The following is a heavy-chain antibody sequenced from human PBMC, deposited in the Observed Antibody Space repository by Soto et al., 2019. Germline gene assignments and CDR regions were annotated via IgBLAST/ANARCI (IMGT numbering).Heavy chain of an antibody. D-gene: IGHD2-15*01. V-gene: IGHV1-2*02. CDR2: INPNSGGT. CDR3: ARDGCSCDSCYSGLDD. J-gene: IGHJ4*02. CDR1: GYTFTAYY. Sequence: ASVKVSCKASGYTFTAYYVHWVRQAPGQGLEWMGWINPNSGGTNYAQKFQGRFTMTRDTSISTAYMELSSLRSDDTAVYYCARDGCSCDSCYSGLDDWGQGALVTVSS.